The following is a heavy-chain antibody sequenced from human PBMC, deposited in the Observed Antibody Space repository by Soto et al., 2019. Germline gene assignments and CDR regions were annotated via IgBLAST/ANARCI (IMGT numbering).Heavy chain of an antibody. CDR2: ISAYNGNT. Sequence: QVQLVQSGAEVKKPGASVKVSCKASGYTFTSYGISWVRQAPGQGLEWMGWISAYNGNTNYAQKLQGRVTMTTDPSTSTAYMELRSLRADDTAVYYCASVVVVPAATTEYYFDYWGQGTLVTVSS. CDR1: GYTFTSYG. D-gene: IGHD2-2*01. V-gene: IGHV1-18*01. CDR3: ASVVVVPAATTEYYFDY. J-gene: IGHJ4*02.